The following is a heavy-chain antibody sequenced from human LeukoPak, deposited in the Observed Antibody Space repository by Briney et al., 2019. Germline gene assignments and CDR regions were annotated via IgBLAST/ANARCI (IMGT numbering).Heavy chain of an antibody. V-gene: IGHV3-49*04. D-gene: IGHD3-22*01. CDR2: IRSKPYGGTT. CDR1: GFTFGDYA. CDR3: TREAPGGDYYDSSGYGTSY. Sequence: GGSLRLSCTASGFTFGDYAMSWVRQAPGKGLEWVGFIRSKPYGGTTEYAASVKGRFTISRDDSKSIAYLQMTSLKTEDTAVYYCTREAPGGDYYDSSGYGTSYWGQRTLVTVSS. J-gene: IGHJ4*02.